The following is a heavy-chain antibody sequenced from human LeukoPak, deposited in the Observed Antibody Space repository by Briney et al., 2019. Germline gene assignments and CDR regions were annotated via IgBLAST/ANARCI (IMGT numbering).Heavy chain of an antibody. Sequence: PSETLSLTCTVSGGSISSSSYYWSWIRQPAGKGLEWIGRIYTSGSTNYNPSLKSRVTMSVDTSKSQFSLKLSSVTAADTAVYYCARDPFYDILTGYYTGYWGQGTLVTVSS. CDR3: ARDPFYDILTGYYTGY. V-gene: IGHV4-61*02. J-gene: IGHJ4*02. CDR2: IYTSGST. D-gene: IGHD3-9*01. CDR1: GGSISSSSYY.